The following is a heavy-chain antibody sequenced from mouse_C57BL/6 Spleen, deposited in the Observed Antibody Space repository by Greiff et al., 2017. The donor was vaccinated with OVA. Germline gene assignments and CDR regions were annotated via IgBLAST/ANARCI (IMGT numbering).Heavy chain of an antibody. J-gene: IGHJ2*01. V-gene: IGHV1-82*01. CDR1: GYAFSSYW. D-gene: IGHD4-1*01. Sequence: VQLQQSGPELVKPGASVKISCKASGYAFSSYWMNWVKQRPGKGLEWIGRIYPGDGDTNYNGKFKGKATLTADKSSSTAYMQLSSLTAEDSAVYFCSRGDWDPYFDYWGQGTTLTVSS. CDR3: SRGDWDPYFDY. CDR2: IYPGDGDT.